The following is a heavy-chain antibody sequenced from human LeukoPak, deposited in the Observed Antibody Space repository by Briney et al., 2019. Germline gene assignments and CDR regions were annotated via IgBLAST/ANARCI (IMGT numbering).Heavy chain of an antibody. D-gene: IGHD3-3*01. J-gene: IGHJ6*02. CDR3: ARDRVLRFLEWFPTGDYYYCYGMDV. Sequence: ASVTVSCKASGYTFTSYGISWVRQAPGQGLEWMGWISAYNGNTNYAQKLQGRVTMTTDTSTSTAYMELRSLRSDDTAVYYCARDRVLRFLEWFPTGDYYYCYGMDVWGQGTTVTVSS. CDR1: GYTFTSYG. V-gene: IGHV1-18*01. CDR2: ISAYNGNT.